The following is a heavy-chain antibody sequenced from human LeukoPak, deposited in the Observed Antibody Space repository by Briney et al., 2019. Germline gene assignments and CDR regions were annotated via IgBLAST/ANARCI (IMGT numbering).Heavy chain of an antibody. Sequence: SLRLSCAASGFTFDDYAMHWVRQAPGKGLEWVSGISWNSGSIGYADSVKGRFTISRDNAKNSLYLQMNSVRVEDTAVYYCARTTHYYDSSGYSWGQGTLVTVSS. CDR3: ARTTHYYDSSGYS. D-gene: IGHD3-22*01. J-gene: IGHJ5*02. CDR1: GFTFDDYA. V-gene: IGHV3-9*01. CDR2: ISWNSGSI.